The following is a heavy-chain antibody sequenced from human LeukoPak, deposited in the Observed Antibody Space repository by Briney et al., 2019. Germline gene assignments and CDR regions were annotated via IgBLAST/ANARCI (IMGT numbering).Heavy chain of an antibody. CDR1: GGSISSGGYY. V-gene: IGHV4-31*03. CDR3: ASSPVFSWAVFRFDP. Sequence: SETLSLTCTVSGGSISSGGYYWSWIRQHPGKGLEWIGYIYYSGSTYYNPSLKSRVTISVDTSKNQFSLKLSSVTAADTAVYYCASSPVFSWAVFRFDPWGQGTLVTSPQ. J-gene: IGHJ5*02. CDR2: IYYSGST. D-gene: IGHD6-13*01.